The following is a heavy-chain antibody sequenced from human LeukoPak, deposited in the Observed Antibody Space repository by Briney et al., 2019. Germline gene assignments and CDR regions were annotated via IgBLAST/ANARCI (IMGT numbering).Heavy chain of an antibody. CDR2: ISSSSSSI. D-gene: IGHD3-9*01. Sequence: PGGSLRLSCAASGFTFSSYSMNWVRQAPGKGLEGVSYISSSSSSIYYADSVKGRFTISRDNAKNSLYLQMNSLRAEDTAVYYCARDDPADILTGYSPVDYWGQGTLVTVSS. J-gene: IGHJ4*02. CDR3: ARDDPADILTGYSPVDY. V-gene: IGHV3-48*01. CDR1: GFTFSSYS.